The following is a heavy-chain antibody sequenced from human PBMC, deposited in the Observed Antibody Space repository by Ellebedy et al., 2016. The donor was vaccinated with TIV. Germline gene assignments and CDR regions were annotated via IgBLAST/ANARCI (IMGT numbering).Heavy chain of an antibody. Sequence: MPGGSLRLSCTVSGGSISSYYWSWVRQPPGKGLEWIGYMYSGSTNYNPSLKSRLTISVDTSKNHFSLKLSSVTAADTAVYYCARVSRIVGAIDYWGQGTLVTVSS. CDR1: GGSISSYY. D-gene: IGHD1-26*01. V-gene: IGHV4-59*01. J-gene: IGHJ4*02. CDR2: MYSGST. CDR3: ARVSRIVGAIDY.